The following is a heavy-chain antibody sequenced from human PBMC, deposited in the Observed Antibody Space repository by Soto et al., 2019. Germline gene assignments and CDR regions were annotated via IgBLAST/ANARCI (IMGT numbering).Heavy chain of an antibody. V-gene: IGHV3-15*07. CDR2: IKSKIHGGTT. CDR1: GFTFSDAW. D-gene: IGHD2-15*01. CDR3: TTVLGPSYCSGGTCYYAFDI. Sequence: EVQLVESGGGLVEPGGSLRLSCAASGFTFSDAWMNWVRQAPGKGLEWVGRIKSKIHGGTTDYAAPVKGRFTVSRDDSKNTVYLEKNSLKTEDTAVYYFTTVLGPSYCSGGTCYYAFDIWGQGTTVTVSS. J-gene: IGHJ3*02.